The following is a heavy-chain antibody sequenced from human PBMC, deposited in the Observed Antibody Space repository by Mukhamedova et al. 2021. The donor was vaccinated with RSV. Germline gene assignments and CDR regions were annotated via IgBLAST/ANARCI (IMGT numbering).Heavy chain of an antibody. J-gene: IGHJ2*01. CDR2: VYTSGST. CDR3: ARDITGVPTGWNFEL. V-gene: IGHV4-61*02. D-gene: IGHD1-20*01. Sequence: GLEWIGRVYTSGSTSYNPSLKSRVTISIDTSKNQFSLKLSSVTAADTAGYYCARDITGVPTGWNFELWGRGTLVTVSS.